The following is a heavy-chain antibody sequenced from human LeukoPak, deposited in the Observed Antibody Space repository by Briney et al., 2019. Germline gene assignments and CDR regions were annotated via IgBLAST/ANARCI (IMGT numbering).Heavy chain of an antibody. Sequence: PSETLSLTCTVSGGSISSYYWSWIRQPPGKGLEWIGYIYYSGSTNYNPSLKSRVTISVDTSKNQFSLKLSSVTAADTAVYYCARDSGRLGTIFGVAQWGQGTLVTVSS. J-gene: IGHJ4*02. CDR1: GGSISSYY. D-gene: IGHD3-3*01. CDR2: IYYSGST. V-gene: IGHV4-59*01. CDR3: ARDSGRLGTIFGVAQ.